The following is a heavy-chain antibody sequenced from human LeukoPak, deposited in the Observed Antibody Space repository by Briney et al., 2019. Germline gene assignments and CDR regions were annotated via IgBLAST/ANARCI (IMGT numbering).Heavy chain of an antibody. CDR3: ARVYTMVRGVIWFDP. CDR1: GGSISSYY. CDR2: IYYSGST. V-gene: IGHV4-59*01. J-gene: IGHJ5*02. Sequence: SETLSLTCTVSGGSISSYYWSWIRQPPGKGLEWIGYIYYSGSTNYNPSLKSRVTISVDTSKNQFSPKLSSVTAADTAVYYCARVYTMVRGVIWFDPWGQGTLVTVSS. D-gene: IGHD3-10*01.